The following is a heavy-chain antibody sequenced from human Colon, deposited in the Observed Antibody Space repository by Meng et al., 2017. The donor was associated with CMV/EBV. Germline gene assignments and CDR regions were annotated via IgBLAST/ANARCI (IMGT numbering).Heavy chain of an antibody. J-gene: IGHJ5*02. Sequence: EVQLLGSWGGLVQPGGSLGLSCAASGFIFSNYVMSWVRQAPGKGLEWVSSISGSGGSTYYADSVKGRFTISRDNSKKTLYLQMNSLRAEDTAVYYCAKPRGAGSWGRGTLVTVSS. CDR1: GFIFSNYV. V-gene: IGHV3-23*01. CDR2: ISGSGGST. D-gene: IGHD6-19*01. CDR3: AKPRGAGS.